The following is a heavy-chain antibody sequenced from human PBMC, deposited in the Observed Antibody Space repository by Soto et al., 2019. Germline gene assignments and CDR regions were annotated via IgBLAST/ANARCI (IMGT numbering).Heavy chain of an antibody. Sequence: QVQLVESGGGVVQPGRSLRLSCAASGFSFRVYGMHWVRQAPGKGLEWVAVIWSDGSNKYYADSVKGRFTISRDNSKNTLYLQMNSLRVEDTAVYYCARVVGSGSAFHYFDYWGQGTLVTVSS. CDR1: GFSFRVYG. D-gene: IGHD3-10*01. J-gene: IGHJ4*02. CDR2: IWSDGSNK. V-gene: IGHV3-33*01. CDR3: ARVVGSGSAFHYFDY.